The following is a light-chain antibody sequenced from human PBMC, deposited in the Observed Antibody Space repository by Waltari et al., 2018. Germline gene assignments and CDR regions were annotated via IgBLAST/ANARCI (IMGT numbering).Light chain of an antibody. CDR3: QQYHSTPVT. CDR1: QRIYSNY. J-gene: IGKJ1*01. CDR2: DVS. V-gene: IGKV3-20*01. Sequence: EILLTQSPGTLSLSAGDRATLSCRASQRIYSNYLAWYQQKRGQAPRRLIFDVSSRATGIPDRFSGSGSGTDFTLTISRLEPEDFAIYYCQQYHSTPVTFGQGTTVEIK.